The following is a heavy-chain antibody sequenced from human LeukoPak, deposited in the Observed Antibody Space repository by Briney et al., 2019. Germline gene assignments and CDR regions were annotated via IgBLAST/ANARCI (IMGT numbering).Heavy chain of an antibody. CDR2: INPSGGST. V-gene: IGHV1-46*03. J-gene: IGHJ4*02. D-gene: IGHD3-22*01. Sequence: ASVKVSCKASGGTFSSYAISWVRQAPGQGLEWMGIINPSGGSTSYAQKFQGRVTMTRDTSTSTVYMELSSLRSEDTAVYYCATEALYYYDSSGYTFDYWGQGTLVTVSS. CDR3: ATEALYYYDSSGYTFDY. CDR1: GGTFSSYA.